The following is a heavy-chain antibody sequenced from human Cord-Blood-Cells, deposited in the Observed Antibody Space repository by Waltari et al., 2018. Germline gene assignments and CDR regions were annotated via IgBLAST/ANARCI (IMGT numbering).Heavy chain of an antibody. CDR1: GGTFSSYA. J-gene: IGHJ4*02. CDR2: IIPIFGTA. CDR3: ARVGSNDQQLVRGYFDY. V-gene: IGHV1-69*01. Sequence: QVQLVQSGAEVKKTGSSVKVSCKASGGTFSSYAISWVRQAPGQGLEWMGGIIPIFGTANYAQKFQGRVTITADESTSTAYMELSSLRSEDTAVYYCARVGSNDQQLVRGYFDYWGQGTLVTVSS. D-gene: IGHD6-13*01.